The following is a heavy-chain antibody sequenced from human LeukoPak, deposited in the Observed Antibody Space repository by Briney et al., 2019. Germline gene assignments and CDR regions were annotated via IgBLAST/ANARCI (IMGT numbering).Heavy chain of an antibody. D-gene: IGHD2-2*02. CDR3: AIVDCSSTSCYRGYYYYYMDV. Sequence: GGSLRLSCAASGFTFSTYSMNWVRQAPGKGLEWVSSISSSSSYIYYADSVKGRFTISRDSAKNTLYLQMNSLRAEDTAVYYCAIVDCSSTSCYRGYYYYYMDVWGKGTTVTVSS. V-gene: IGHV3-21*01. CDR2: ISSSSSYI. J-gene: IGHJ6*03. CDR1: GFTFSTYS.